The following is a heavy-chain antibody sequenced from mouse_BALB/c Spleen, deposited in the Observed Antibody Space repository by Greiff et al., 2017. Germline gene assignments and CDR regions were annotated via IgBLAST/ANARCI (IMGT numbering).Heavy chain of an antibody. J-gene: IGHJ3*01. CDR3: ARRGGYDYVLSY. CDR1: GFTFSSYG. V-gene: IGHV5-6*02. CDR2: ISSGGSYT. Sequence: EVNVVESGGDLVKPGGSLKLSCAASGFTFSSYGMSWVRQTPDKRLEWVATISSGGSYTYYPDSVKGRFTISRDNAKNTLYLQMSSLKSEDTAMYYCARRGGYDYVLSYWGQGTLVTVSA. D-gene: IGHD2-4*01.